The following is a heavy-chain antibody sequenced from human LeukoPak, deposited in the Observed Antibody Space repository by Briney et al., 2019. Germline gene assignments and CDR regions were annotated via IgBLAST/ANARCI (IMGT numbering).Heavy chain of an antibody. D-gene: IGHD6-25*01. CDR3: TRIDPLGFFDQ. Sequence: SETLSLTCSVSGAFTSRYYWSWVRQPLGQGLEWIGNIFYSGKSKYNPSLTSRISMSFDTSKTQFSLELTSVTAADTAVYYCTRIDPLGFFDQWGPGTLVTVSS. CDR2: IFYSGKS. CDR1: GAFTSRYY. J-gene: IGHJ4*02. V-gene: IGHV4-59*08.